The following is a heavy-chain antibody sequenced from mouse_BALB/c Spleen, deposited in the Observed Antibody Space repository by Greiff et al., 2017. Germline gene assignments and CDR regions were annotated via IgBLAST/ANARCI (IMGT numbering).Heavy chain of an antibody. V-gene: IGHV1S81*02. CDR1: GYTFTSYW. Sequence: QVQLQQPGAELVKPGASVKLSCKASGYTFTSYWMHWVKQRPGQGLEWIGEINPSNGRTNYNEKFKSKATLTVDKSSSTAYMQLSSLTSEDSAVYYCARGVRDAMDYWGQGTSVTVSS. CDR3: ARGVRDAMDY. CDR2: INPSNGRT. J-gene: IGHJ4*01. D-gene: IGHD2-14*01.